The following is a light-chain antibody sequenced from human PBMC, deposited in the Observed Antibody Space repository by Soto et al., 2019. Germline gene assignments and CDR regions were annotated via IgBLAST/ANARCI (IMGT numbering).Light chain of an antibody. CDR3: AAWDDSLRVLE. V-gene: IGLV1-44*01. J-gene: IGLJ2*01. CDR2: NNS. Sequence: QSVLTQPPSASGTPGQMVTISCSGSSSNIGSNTVNWYQQLPGMAPKLLIYNNSQRPSGVPDRFSGSKSGTSASLAISGLQSEDEADYYCAAWDDSLRVLEFGGGTKLTVL. CDR1: SSNIGSNT.